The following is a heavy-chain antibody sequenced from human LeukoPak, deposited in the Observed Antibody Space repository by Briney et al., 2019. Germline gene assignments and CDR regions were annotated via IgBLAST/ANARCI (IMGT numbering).Heavy chain of an antibody. J-gene: IGHJ4*02. Sequence: PGGSLRLSCAASGFTFSSYGMHWVRQAPGKGLEWVAFIRYDGSNKYYADSVKGRFTISRDNSKNTLYLQMNSLRAEDTAVYYCAKDVPEHTVTNGNLDYWGQGTLVTVSS. CDR3: AKDVPEHTVTNGNLDY. V-gene: IGHV3-30*02. CDR1: GFTFSSYG. CDR2: IRYDGSNK. D-gene: IGHD4-11*01.